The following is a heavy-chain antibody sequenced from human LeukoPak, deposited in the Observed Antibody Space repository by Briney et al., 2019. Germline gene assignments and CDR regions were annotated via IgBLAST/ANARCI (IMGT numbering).Heavy chain of an antibody. D-gene: IGHD3-16*02. CDR1: GGSISSSSYY. V-gene: IGHV4-39*01. CDR3: ARHIWGSYRYCAFDI. J-gene: IGHJ3*02. CDR2: IYYSGST. Sequence: SETLSLTCTVSGGSISSSSYYWGWIRQAPGKGVEWIGSIYYSGSTYDNPYLKSRVTICVDTSKNQFSLKLSSVTAADTAVYYCARHIWGSYRYCAFDIWGQGTMVTVSS.